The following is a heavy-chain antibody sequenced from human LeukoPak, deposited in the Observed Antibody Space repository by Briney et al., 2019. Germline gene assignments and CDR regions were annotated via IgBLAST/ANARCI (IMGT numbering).Heavy chain of an antibody. J-gene: IGHJ4*02. CDR1: GFTFSSYS. D-gene: IGHD3-3*01. CDR2: ISSSSSYI. V-gene: IGHV3-21*01. CDR3: ASGPGITIFGVAQVD. Sequence: PGGSLRLSRAASGFTFSSYSMNWVRQAPGKGLEWVSSISSSSSYIYYADSVKGRFTISRDNAKNSLYLQMNSLRAEDTAVYYCASGPGITIFGVAQVDWGQGTLVTVSS.